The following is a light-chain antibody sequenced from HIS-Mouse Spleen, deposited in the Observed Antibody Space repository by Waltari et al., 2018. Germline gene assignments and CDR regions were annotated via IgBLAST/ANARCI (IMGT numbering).Light chain of an antibody. Sequence: EIVMTQSPATLSVSPGERATLSCRASQSVSSNLAWYQQKPGQAPRLLIYGASTRATGIPVRFSGSGSEAEFTLNISSMQSEGFAVYYCQQYNNWPGTFGQGTKVEIK. CDR1: QSVSSN. CDR2: GAS. V-gene: IGKV3-15*01. CDR3: QQYNNWPGT. J-gene: IGKJ1*01.